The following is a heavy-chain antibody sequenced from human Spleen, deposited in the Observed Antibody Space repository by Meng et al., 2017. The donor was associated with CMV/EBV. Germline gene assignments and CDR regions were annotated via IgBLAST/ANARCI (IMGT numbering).Heavy chain of an antibody. CDR1: GLTFSGHG. CDR3: ARGMTYYYDSSSYYYGGIFDY. Sequence: GESLKISCATSGLTFSGHGMSWVRQAPGKGLEWVSVIYPGVVSTYYADSVKGRFTISRDNAKNSLYLEMNSLRAEDTAVYHCARGMTYYYDSSSYYYGGIFDYWGQGALVTVSS. D-gene: IGHD3-22*01. V-gene: IGHV3-23*03. CDR2: IYPGVVST. J-gene: IGHJ4*02.